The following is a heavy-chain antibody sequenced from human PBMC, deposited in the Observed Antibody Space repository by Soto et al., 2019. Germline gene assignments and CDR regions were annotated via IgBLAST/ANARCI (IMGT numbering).Heavy chain of an antibody. D-gene: IGHD6-19*01. Sequence: ASVKVSCKASGYTFTGYYMHWVRQAPGQGLEWMGWINPNSGGTNYAQKFQGWVTMTRDTSISTAYMELSRLRSDDTAVYYCARDRIAVAGTMGYYYYGMDVWGQGTTVTVSS. CDR3: ARDRIAVAGTMGYYYYGMDV. J-gene: IGHJ6*02. CDR2: INPNSGGT. CDR1: GYTFTGYY. V-gene: IGHV1-2*04.